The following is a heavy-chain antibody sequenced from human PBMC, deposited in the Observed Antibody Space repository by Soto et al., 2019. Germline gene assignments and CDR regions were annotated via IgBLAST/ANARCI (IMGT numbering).Heavy chain of an antibody. CDR3: AHSYLDWFDP. CDR2: LYWDDDK. J-gene: IGHJ5*02. Sequence: QIPLKESGPTLVKPTQTLTLTCTFTGFSLSTSGVGVGWNRQPPGKALEWLALLYWDDDKRYSQSLKSRFTITKDTSKNQVVLTMTNLDPLDTATYYCAHSYLDWFDPWGQGTLDTVS. CDR1: GFSLSTSGVG. V-gene: IGHV2-5*02.